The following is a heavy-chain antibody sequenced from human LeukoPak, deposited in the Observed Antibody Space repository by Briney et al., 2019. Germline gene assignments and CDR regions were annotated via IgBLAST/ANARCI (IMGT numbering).Heavy chain of an antibody. V-gene: IGHV4-59*11. D-gene: IGHD3-10*01. J-gene: IGHJ5*01. CDR2: IHYSGST. CDR3: ARLVWLGESPGSWFDS. Sequence: SETLSLTCSVSGGSITSHFWSWIRQPPGKGLEWIGYIHYSGSTNYNPSLKSRVTTSPDTSKNQLFLKLNSVTAADTAVYYCARLVWLGESPGSWFDSWGQGTLVTVSS. CDR1: GGSITSHF.